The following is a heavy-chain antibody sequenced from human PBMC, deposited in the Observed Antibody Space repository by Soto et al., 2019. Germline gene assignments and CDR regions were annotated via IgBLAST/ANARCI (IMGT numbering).Heavy chain of an antibody. CDR3: ARIAAESDFAMDV. J-gene: IGHJ6*02. Sequence: EASVKVSCKASGYTFTNYGSSWVRQAPGQGLEWMGWINVYNGNTKYAQKVQGRVTMTIDTSTSTAYMDLRSLRSDDTAIYFCARIAAESDFAMDVWGQGTTVTVSS. CDR2: INVYNGNT. D-gene: IGHD6-25*01. CDR1: GYTFTNYG. V-gene: IGHV1-18*01.